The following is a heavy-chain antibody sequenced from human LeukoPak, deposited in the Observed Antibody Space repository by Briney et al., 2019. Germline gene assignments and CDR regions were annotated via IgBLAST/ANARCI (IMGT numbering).Heavy chain of an antibody. J-gene: IGHJ3*02. CDR3: ARATYYDSSGYYSRAFDI. CDR1: GYTFSNYD. D-gene: IGHD3-22*01. CDR2: ITPSGGI. Sequence: ASVKVSCKASGYTFSNYDMNWVRQAPGQGLEWMGMITPSGGISYAQKFQGRVTMTRDTTISTAYMELSRLRSDDTAVYYCARATYYDSSGYYSRAFDIWGQGTMVTVSS. V-gene: IGHV1-46*01.